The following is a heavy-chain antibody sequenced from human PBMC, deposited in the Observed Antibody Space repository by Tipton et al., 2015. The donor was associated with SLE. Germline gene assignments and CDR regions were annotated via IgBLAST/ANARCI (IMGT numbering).Heavy chain of an antibody. CDR2: INHSGST. J-gene: IGHJ1*01. Sequence: TLSLTCSVSGGSIRSHYWSWIRQPPGKGLEWIGEINHSGSTNYNPSLKSRVTISVDTSKNQFSLKLSSVTAADTSVYYCARGGVHRRYFQHWGQGTLVTVSS. CDR1: GGSIRSHY. V-gene: IGHV4-34*01. D-gene: IGHD1-1*01. CDR3: ARGGVHRRYFQH.